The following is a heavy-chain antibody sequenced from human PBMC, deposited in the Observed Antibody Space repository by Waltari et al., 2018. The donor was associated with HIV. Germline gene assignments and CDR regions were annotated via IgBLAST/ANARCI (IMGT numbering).Heavy chain of an antibody. J-gene: IGHJ6*02. Sequence: QVQLRQWGAGLLKPSETLSLTCAVYGGSFSGSYWSWIRQPPGKGLAWIGQINHSGSTNYTPSLRSLGTISVYTAKNQFSLKLTSVTAADTAVFYCARARLVSRGQYCSTTSCLPHYYYYYGMDVWGQGTTVTVSS. V-gene: IGHV4-34*01. CDR1: GGSFSGSY. CDR2: INHSGST. D-gene: IGHD2-2*01. CDR3: ARARLVSRGQYCSTTSCLPHYYYYYGMDV.